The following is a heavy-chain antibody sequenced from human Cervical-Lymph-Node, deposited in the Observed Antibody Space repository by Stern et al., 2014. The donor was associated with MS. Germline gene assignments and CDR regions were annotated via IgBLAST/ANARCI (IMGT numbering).Heavy chain of an antibody. CDR3: AKDSLPAGVIGDYFDY. D-gene: IGHD6-19*01. V-gene: IGHV3-23*04. Sequence: VQLVESGGGLVQPGGSLRLSCATSGFTFNNHAMTWVRQAPGKGLEWVSSIGGRGSATYYADSVKGRFTISRDNSKNTLFLQLSSLRDEDTAVYYCAKDSLPAGVIGDYFDYWGQGTLVTVSS. J-gene: IGHJ4*02. CDR2: IGGRGSAT. CDR1: GFTFNNHA.